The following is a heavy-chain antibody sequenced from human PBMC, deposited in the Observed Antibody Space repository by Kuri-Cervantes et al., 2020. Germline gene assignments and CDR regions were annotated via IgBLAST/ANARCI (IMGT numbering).Heavy chain of an antibody. V-gene: IGHV3-74*01. Sequence: GESLKISCAASGFTFSTYWMHWVRQAPGKGLVWVSRINSDGSTTTYADSVKGRFTIFRDNSKNMLFLQMNSLRAEDTAIYYCATSSGGYSYYYYYMDVWGKGTTVTVSS. CDR3: ATSSGGYSYYYYYMDV. D-gene: IGHD2-15*01. CDR1: GFTFSTYW. CDR2: INSDGSTT. J-gene: IGHJ6*03.